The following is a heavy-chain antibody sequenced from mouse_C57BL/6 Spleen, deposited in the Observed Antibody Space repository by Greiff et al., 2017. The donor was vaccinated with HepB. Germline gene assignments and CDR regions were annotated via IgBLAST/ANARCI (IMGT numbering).Heavy chain of an antibody. CDR3: ARWYGSRGLWFAY. D-gene: IGHD1-1*01. CDR2: IYPGDGDT. CDR1: GYAFSSYW. Sequence: QVQLQQSGAELVKPGASVKISCKASGYAFSSYWMNWVKQRPGKGLEWIGQIYPGDGDTNYNGKFKGKATLTADKSSSTAYMQLSSLTSEDSAVYFCARWYGSRGLWFAYWGQGTLVTVSA. J-gene: IGHJ3*01. V-gene: IGHV1-80*01.